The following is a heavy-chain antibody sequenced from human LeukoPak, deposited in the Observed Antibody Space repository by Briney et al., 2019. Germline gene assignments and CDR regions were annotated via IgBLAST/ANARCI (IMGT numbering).Heavy chain of an antibody. CDR2: IYYSGST. D-gene: IGHD3-22*01. CDR1: GGSISCYY. J-gene: IGHJ4*02. Sequence: SETLSLTCTVSGGSISCYYWSWLRQPPGQGLEWMGYIYYSGSTNYNPSLKSRVTISVDTSKNQFSLKLSSVTAADTAVYYCARLSPYYDSSGYYQQDWGQGTLVTVSS. CDR3: ARLSPYYDSSGYYQQD. V-gene: IGHV4-59*08.